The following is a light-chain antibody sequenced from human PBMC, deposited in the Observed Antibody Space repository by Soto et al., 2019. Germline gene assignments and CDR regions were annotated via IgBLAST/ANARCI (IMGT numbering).Light chain of an antibody. Sequence: QSALTQPASVSGSPGQSITISCTGTSSDVGGYNSVSWYQQHPGKAPKLIIYEVNYRPVGVSNRFSGSKSGNTASLTISGLQAEDEADYYCSAYRSSTTLEFGGGTKLTVL. CDR3: SAYRSSTTLE. CDR1: SSDVGGYNS. V-gene: IGLV2-14*01. CDR2: EVN. J-gene: IGLJ2*01.